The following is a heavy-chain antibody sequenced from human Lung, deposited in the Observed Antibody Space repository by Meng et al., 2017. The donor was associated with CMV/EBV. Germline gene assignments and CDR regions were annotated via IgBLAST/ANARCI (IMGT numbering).Heavy chain of an antibody. Sequence: ASVKVSCKASGYTFTAHYFRWVRQAPGQGLEWMGWIHPHRGDANYAQKFQGRVTLTRDTSINTGYMELTRLTSDDTAVYYCARDNNCGTDYWGQGTMVTFSS. CDR3: ARDNNCGTDY. V-gene: IGHV1-2*02. J-gene: IGHJ4*02. D-gene: IGHD1-1*01. CDR2: IHPHRGDA. CDR1: GYTFTAHY.